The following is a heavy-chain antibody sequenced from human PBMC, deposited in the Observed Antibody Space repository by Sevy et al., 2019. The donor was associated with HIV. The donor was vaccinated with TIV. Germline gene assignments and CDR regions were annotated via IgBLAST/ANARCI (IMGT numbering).Heavy chain of an antibody. Sequence: GGSLRLSCAASGFTFDYYWMNWVRQAPGKGLEWVANIKDDGSEKHYVDSVKGRFTISRDKARNNLYVQMNRLRVDDTAVYYCVRNCDSTGYHNFRDGFFDIWGQGTKVTVSS. CDR2: IKDDGSEK. CDR1: GFTFDYYW. CDR3: VRNCDSTGYHNFRDGFFDI. V-gene: IGHV3-7*03. D-gene: IGHD3-22*01. J-gene: IGHJ3*02.